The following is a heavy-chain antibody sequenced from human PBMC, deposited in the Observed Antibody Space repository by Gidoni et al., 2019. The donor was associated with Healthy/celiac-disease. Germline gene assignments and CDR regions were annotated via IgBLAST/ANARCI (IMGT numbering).Heavy chain of an antibody. J-gene: IGHJ6*02. CDR2: IYSGGST. CDR3: FSMDV. CDR1: GFTVSSNY. V-gene: IGHV3-53*02. Sequence: EVQLVETGGGLIQRGGSLRLSCADSGFTVSSNYLCWVRQAPGKGLEWVSVIYSGGSTYYADSVKGRFTISRDNSKNTLYLQMNSLRAEDTSVYYCFSMDVWGQGTMVTVSS.